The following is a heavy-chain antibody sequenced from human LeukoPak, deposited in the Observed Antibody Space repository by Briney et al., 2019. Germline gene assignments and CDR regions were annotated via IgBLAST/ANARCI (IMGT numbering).Heavy chain of an antibody. J-gene: IGHJ4*02. CDR3: ARTGGSGSSFDY. CDR1: GGSISTCY. CDR2: IYYSGST. V-gene: IGHV4-59*01. D-gene: IGHD3-10*01. Sequence: SETLSLTCTVSGGSISTCYWSWIRQPPGKGLEWIGNIYYSGSTTYNPSLKSRVTISVDTSKNQFSLKMSSVTAADTAVYYCARTGGSGSSFDYWGQGTLVTVSS.